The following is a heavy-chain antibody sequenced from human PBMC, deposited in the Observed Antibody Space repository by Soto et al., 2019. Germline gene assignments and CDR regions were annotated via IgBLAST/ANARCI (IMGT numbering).Heavy chain of an antibody. V-gene: IGHV3-21*01. Sequence: GGSLRLSCAASGFTFSSYSMNWVRHAPGKGLEWVSSISSSSTNINYADSVKGRFTISRENAKNSLYLQMNSLRAEDTAVYYCARDLNDFWSGYYGCFDYWGQGALVTVSS. CDR3: ARDLNDFWSGYYGCFDY. J-gene: IGHJ4*02. CDR1: GFTFSSYS. CDR2: ISSSSTNI. D-gene: IGHD3-3*01.